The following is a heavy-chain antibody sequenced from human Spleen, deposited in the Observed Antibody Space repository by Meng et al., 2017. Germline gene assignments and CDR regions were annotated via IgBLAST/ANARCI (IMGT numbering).Heavy chain of an antibody. D-gene: IGHD2-15*01. CDR3: AREGCGGGSCYPFNY. CDR2: INYSGNT. Sequence: GSLRLSCAVYGGSLGGYYWSWIRQSPGKGLEWIGDINYSGNTNYSPSLKSRVTISVDTSKNQFSLQLSSVTAADTAVYYCAREGCGGGSCYPFNYWGQGTLVTVSS. V-gene: IGHV4-34*01. CDR1: GGSLGGYY. J-gene: IGHJ4*02.